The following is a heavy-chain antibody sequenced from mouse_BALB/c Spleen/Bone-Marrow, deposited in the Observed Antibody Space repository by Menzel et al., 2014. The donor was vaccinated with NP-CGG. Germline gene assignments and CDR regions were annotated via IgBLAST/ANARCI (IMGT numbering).Heavy chain of an antibody. Sequence: EVQLQQSGAELVKPGASVKLSCTASGFNIKDTYMHWVKQRPERGLEWIGRIDPANGNTKYDPKFQAKATITPDTSSNTAYLQLSSLTSEDTAVYYCARSGDYDKAWFAYWGQGTLVTVSA. J-gene: IGHJ3*01. CDR2: IDPANGNT. CDR1: GFNIKDTY. CDR3: ARSGDYDKAWFAY. V-gene: IGHV14-3*02. D-gene: IGHD2-4*01.